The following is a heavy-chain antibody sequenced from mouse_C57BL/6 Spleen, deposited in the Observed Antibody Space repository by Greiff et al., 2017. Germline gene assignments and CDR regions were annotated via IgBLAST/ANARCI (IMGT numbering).Heavy chain of an antibody. J-gene: IGHJ4*01. D-gene: IGHD2-5*01. CDR3: ARGSNYFCLDAMDY. CDR2: IDPSDSET. V-gene: IGHV1-52*01. CDR1: GYTFTSYW. Sequence: QVQLQQPGAELVRPGSSVKLSCKASGYTFTSYWMHWVKQRPIQGLEWIGNIDPSDSETHYNQKFKDKATLTVDKSASTAYMQLSSLTSEDSAVYYCARGSNYFCLDAMDYWGQGTSVTVAS.